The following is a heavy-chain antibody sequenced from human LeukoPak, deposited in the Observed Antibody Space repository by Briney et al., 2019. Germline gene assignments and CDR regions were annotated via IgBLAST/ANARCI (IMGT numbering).Heavy chain of an antibody. D-gene: IGHD6-13*01. V-gene: IGHV1-46*01. Sequence: ASVKVSCKASGYTFTSYYMHWVRQAPGQGLEWMGIINPSGGSTSYAQKFQGRVTMTRDTSTTTVYMELSSLRSEDTAVYYCARGMVIAAAGTLREDYWGQGTLVTVSS. CDR2: INPSGGST. CDR3: ARGMVIAAAGTLREDY. CDR1: GYTFTSYY. J-gene: IGHJ4*02.